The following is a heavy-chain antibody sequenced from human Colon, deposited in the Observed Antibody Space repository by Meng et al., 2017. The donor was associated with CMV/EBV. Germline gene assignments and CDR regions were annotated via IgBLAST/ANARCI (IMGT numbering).Heavy chain of an antibody. J-gene: IGHJ4*02. D-gene: IGHD1-26*01. CDR1: GFTFSSYG. CDR3: AKGNGAVFDY. Sequence: GGSLRLSCAASGFTFSSYGMHWVRQAPGKGLEWVAVIWYDGSNKYYADSVKGRFTISRDNSKNTLYLQMTSLRAEDTAVYYCAKGNGAVFDYWGQGTLVTVSS. CDR2: IWYDGSNK. V-gene: IGHV3-33*06.